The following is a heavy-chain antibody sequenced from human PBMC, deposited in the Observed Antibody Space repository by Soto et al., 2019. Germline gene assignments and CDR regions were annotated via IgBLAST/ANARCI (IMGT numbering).Heavy chain of an antibody. D-gene: IGHD3-3*01. CDR2: ISGSGGST. CDR1: GFTFSSYA. V-gene: IGHV3-23*01. CDR3: AKDSGYYDFWSGYPGLDY. J-gene: IGHJ4*02. Sequence: PGGSLRLSCAASGFTFSSYAMSWVRQAPGKGLEWVSAISGSGGSTYYADSVKGRFTISRDNSKNTLYLQMNSLRAEDTAVYYCAKDSGYYDFWSGYPGLDYWGQGTLVTVSS.